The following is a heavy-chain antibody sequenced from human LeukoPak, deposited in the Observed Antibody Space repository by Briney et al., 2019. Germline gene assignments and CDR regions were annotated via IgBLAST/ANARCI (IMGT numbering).Heavy chain of an antibody. D-gene: IGHD3-22*01. CDR1: GYTFTSYA. V-gene: IGHV1-3*01. Sequence: ASVKVSCKASGYTFTSYAMHWVRQAPGQRLEWMGWINAGNGNTKYSQKFQGRVTITRDTSASTAYMELSSLRSEDTAVYYCARDYRYYDSSGYYSFDYWGQGTLVTVSS. CDR2: INAGNGNT. J-gene: IGHJ4*02. CDR3: ARDYRYYDSSGYYSFDY.